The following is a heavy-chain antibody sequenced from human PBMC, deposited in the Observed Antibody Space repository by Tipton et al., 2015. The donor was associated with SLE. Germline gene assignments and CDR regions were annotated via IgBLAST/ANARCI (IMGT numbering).Heavy chain of an antibody. V-gene: IGHV3-23*01. Sequence: SLRLSCAASGFTFSSYAMSWVRQAPGKGLQWVSVISAGGGSSYYADSVKGRFTISRDNSKNTLYLQMNSLRAEDTAVYYCASASGYSSGWYVYWGQGTLVTVSS. CDR3: ASASGYSSGWYVY. D-gene: IGHD6-19*01. CDR1: GFTFSSYA. J-gene: IGHJ4*02. CDR2: ISAGGGSS.